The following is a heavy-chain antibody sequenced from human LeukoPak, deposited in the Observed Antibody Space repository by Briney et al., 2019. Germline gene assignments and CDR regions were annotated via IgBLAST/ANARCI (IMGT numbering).Heavy chain of an antibody. V-gene: IGHV3-30*18. CDR1: GFTFSSYG. Sequence: PGRSLRLSCAASGFTFSSYGMHWVRQAPGKGLEWVAVISYDGSNKYYADSVKGRFTISRDNSKNTLYLRMNSLRAEDTAVYYCAKSGDYYGSGSYLQPQVYWGQGTLVTVSS. CDR2: ISYDGSNK. CDR3: AKSGDYYGSGSYLQPQVY. D-gene: IGHD3-10*01. J-gene: IGHJ4*02.